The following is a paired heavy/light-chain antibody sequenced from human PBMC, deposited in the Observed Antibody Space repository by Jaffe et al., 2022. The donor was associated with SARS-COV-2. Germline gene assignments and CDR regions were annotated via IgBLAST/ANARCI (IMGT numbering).Light chain of an antibody. CDR3: QQYYNVTYT. J-gene: IGKJ2*01. CDR2: WAS. Sequence: DIVMTQSPDSLAVSLGERATINCKSSQSVLHSPNNKNYLVWYQQKPGQPPKQLISWASTRESGVPDRFSGSGSGTDFTLTISSLQAEDVAVYYCQQYYNVTYTFGQGTKLEIK. CDR1: QSVLHSPNNKNY. V-gene: IGKV4-1*01.
Heavy chain of an antibody. CDR1: GDSVSRNGYY. CDR2: ISYGGSA. D-gene: IGHD3-3*01. V-gene: IGHV4-31*03. CDR3: ARDYGASGVGSFDS. J-gene: IGHJ4*02. Sequence: QVQLQESGPGLVKPSQTLSLTCTVSGDSVSRNGYYYNWIRQHPGKGLEWIGFISYGGSASYNPSLKSRVAMSVDTSNNQFSLMLTSVTAADTAVYFCARDYGASGVGSFDSWGQGTLVTVSS.